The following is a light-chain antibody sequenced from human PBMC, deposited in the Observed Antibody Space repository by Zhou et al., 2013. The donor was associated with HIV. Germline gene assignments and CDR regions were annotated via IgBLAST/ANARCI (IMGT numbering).Light chain of an antibody. CDR1: QSVSD. CDR2: KVS. V-gene: IGKV1-5*03. CDR3: QQYDNFSGT. J-gene: IGKJ1*01. Sequence: DIQMTQSPSTLSAFVGDRVTITCRASQSVSDLAWYQQRPGKAPKLLIYKVSRLQTGVPSRFSGSGSGTEFTLTISSLQPDDFATYYCQQYDNFSGTFGQGTKVEIQ.